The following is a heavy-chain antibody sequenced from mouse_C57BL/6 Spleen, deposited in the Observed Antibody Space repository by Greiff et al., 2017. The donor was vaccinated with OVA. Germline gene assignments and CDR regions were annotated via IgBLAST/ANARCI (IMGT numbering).Heavy chain of an antibody. CDR2: ISSGSSTI. CDR1: GFTFSDYG. CDR3: AREIPTAFDY. J-gene: IGHJ2*01. Sequence: EVQLVESGGGLVKPGGSLKLSCAASGFTFSDYGMHWVRQAPEKGLEWVAYISSGSSTIYYADTVKGRFTISRDNAKNTLFLQMTSLRSEDTAMDYCAREIPTAFDYWGQGTTLTVSS. V-gene: IGHV5-17*01. D-gene: IGHD1-2*01.